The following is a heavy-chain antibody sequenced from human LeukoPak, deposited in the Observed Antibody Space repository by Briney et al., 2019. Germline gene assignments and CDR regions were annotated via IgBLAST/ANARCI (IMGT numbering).Heavy chain of an antibody. CDR1: GFTFSDYY. CDR3: AADSGGSRY. CDR2: IKQDGSEK. Sequence: PGGSLRLSCAASGFTFSDYYMSWIRQAPGRGLEWVANIKQDGSEKYYADSVKGRFTISRDNAKNSLYLQMNSLRVEDTAMYYCAADSGGSRYWGQGTLATVSS. J-gene: IGHJ4*02. D-gene: IGHD2-15*01. V-gene: IGHV3-7*01.